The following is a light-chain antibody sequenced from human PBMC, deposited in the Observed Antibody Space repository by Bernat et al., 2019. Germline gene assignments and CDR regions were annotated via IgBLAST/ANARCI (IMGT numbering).Light chain of an antibody. V-gene: IGKV2-28*01. CDR1: QSLTHSNGYKY. J-gene: IGKJ2*01. CDR2: LGS. Sequence: DIMMTQSPLSLPVTPGEPASISCKSSQSLTHSNGYKYLDWYVQRPGQSPQLLIYLGSNRASGIPDRISGSGSGTRFTLKISRVEAEDVGFVQCTKPPKPPSAFGRGTKLE. CDR3: TKPPKPPSA.